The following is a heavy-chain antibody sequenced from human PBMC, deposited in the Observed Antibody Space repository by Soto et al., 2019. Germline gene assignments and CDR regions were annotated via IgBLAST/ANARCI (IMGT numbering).Heavy chain of an antibody. V-gene: IGHV3-48*02. CDR3: ARDLRMVYAIDFDY. CDR2: ISSSGSTI. CDR1: GFTFSSSS. J-gene: IGHJ4*02. Sequence: EVQLVESGGGLVQPGGSLRLSCAASGFTFSSSSMNWVRQAPGKGLEWVSYISSSGSTIYYADSVKGRFTISRDNAKNSLYLQMNSLRDEDTAVYYCARDLRMVYAIDFDYWGQGTLVTVSS. D-gene: IGHD2-8*01.